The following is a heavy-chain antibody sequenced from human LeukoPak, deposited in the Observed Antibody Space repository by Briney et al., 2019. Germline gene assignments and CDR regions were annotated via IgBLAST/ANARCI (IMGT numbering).Heavy chain of an antibody. Sequence: SETLSLTCAVYRGSFSGYYWTWIRQPPGKGLEWIGEINNSGGTNYNPSLKSRVTISLDTSKNQFSLKLSSVTAADTAVYYCARGGYDILTGHRYYYFDNRGQGTLVTVSS. D-gene: IGHD3-9*01. CDR3: ARGGYDILTGHRYYYFDN. V-gene: IGHV4-34*01. CDR2: INNSGGT. CDR1: RGSFSGYY. J-gene: IGHJ4*02.